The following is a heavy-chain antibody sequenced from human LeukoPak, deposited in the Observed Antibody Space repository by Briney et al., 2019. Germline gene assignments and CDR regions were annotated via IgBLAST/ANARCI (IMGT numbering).Heavy chain of an antibody. V-gene: IGHV4-39*07. J-gene: IGHJ3*02. CDR2: IYYSGST. CDR1: GGSISSSSYY. CDR3: ARSRPEDHDFWSGPGAFDI. D-gene: IGHD3-3*01. Sequence: SETLSLTCTVSGGSISSSSYYWGWIRQPPGKGLEWIGSIYYSGSTYYNPSLKSRVTISVDTSKNQFSLKLSSVTAADTAVYYCARSRPEDHDFWSGPGAFDIWGQGTMVTVSS.